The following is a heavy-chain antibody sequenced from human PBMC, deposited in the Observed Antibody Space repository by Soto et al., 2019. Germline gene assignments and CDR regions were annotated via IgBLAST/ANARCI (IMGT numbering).Heavy chain of an antibody. CDR1: GDSISSYY. J-gene: IGHJ4*02. V-gene: IGHV4-59*08. D-gene: IGHD5-12*01. CDR3: ARQGGWLQALDY. CDR2: IYCSGST. Sequence: SETLSLTCTVSGDSISSYYWSWIRQPPGKGLEWIGYIYCSGSTKYNPSLKSRVTMSVDTSKNQFSLKLSSMTAADTAVYYCARQGGWLQALDYWGQGTLVTVSS.